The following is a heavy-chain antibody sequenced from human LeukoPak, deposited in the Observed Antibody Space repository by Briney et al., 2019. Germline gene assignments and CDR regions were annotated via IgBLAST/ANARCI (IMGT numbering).Heavy chain of an antibody. V-gene: IGHV4-61*02. CDR3: AREIAVSFDY. D-gene: IGHD6-19*01. CDR1: GGSISSGSYY. J-gene: IGHJ4*02. CDR2: IYTSGST. Sequence: SETLSLTCTVSGGSISSGSYYWSWIRQPAGKGLEWIGRIYTSGSTNYNPSLKSRVTISVDTSKNQFSLKLSSVTAADTAVYYCAREIAVSFDYWGQGTLVTVSS.